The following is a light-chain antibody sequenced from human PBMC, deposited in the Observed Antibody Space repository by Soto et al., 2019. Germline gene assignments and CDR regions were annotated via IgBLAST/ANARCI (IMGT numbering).Light chain of an antibody. CDR2: GAS. Sequence: EIVMTQSPATLSVSPGERATLSCRASQSIGRNLAWYQQKPGQSPRLLIYGASTRATGLPARFSGSGSGTEFTLTISSLQSEDFALYYCQQYNNWPITFGQGTRLEIK. CDR3: QQYNNWPIT. CDR1: QSIGRN. V-gene: IGKV3-15*01. J-gene: IGKJ5*01.